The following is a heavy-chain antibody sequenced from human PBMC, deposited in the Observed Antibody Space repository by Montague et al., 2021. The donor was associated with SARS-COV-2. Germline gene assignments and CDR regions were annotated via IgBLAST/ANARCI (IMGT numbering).Heavy chain of an antibody. CDR3: ARVGGYVNSPPL. V-gene: IGHV4-4*02. D-gene: IGHD4-23*01. Sequence: SETLSFTCAVSGGSISISNWWSWVRQPPGKGLEWIGEISESGRTNYNPSLESRVTISVDKSKKHFSLNLSSVTAADTAVYYCARVGGYVNSPPLWGQGTLVTVSS. CDR2: ISESGRT. J-gene: IGHJ4*02. CDR1: GGSISISNW.